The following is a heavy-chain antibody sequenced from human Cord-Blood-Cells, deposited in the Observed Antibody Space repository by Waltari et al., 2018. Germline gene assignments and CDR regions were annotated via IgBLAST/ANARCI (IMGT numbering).Heavy chain of an antibody. CDR3: AKALQEYCSSTSCLYNWFYP. CDR1: SGTVRSPA. CDR2: SIPILGIA. Sequence: QLVQAGAEVKTTGPALKVVCKSASGTVRSPAIIMLRLAAGPRLEWMGRSIPILGIANYAQKFQGRVTINAEKSTMTAYMALSSLRSEDRAGYYCAKALQEYCSSTSCLYNWFYPWRQGTLVTVSS. D-gene: IGHD2-2*01. J-gene: IGHJ5*02. V-gene: IGHV1-69*04.